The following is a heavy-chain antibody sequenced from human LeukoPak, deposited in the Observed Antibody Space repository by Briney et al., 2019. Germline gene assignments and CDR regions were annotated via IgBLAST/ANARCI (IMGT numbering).Heavy chain of an antibody. CDR2: NSGRST. D-gene: IGHD3-22*01. J-gene: IGHJ4*02. V-gene: IGHV3-66*01. CDR3: AREDYYFDSSGTHYFDY. Sequence: GESLTLSCAASGFTVRSNYMSWVRRPPGKGREWVSVNSGRSTYHAYSVNGRFTISRDDAKNTLFLQMNRLRAQDTAVYYCAREDYYFDSSGTHYFDYWGQGTLVAVSS. CDR1: GFTVRSNY.